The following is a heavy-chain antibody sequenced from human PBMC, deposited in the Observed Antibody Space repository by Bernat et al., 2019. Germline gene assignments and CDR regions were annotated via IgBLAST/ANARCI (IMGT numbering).Heavy chain of an antibody. J-gene: IGHJ4*02. CDR1: GYTFTSYG. CDR2: ISAYNGNT. V-gene: IGHV1-18*01. CDR3: ARGEGGTCSSTSCYRRDLPDY. Sequence: QVQLVQSGAEVKKPGASVKVSCKASGYTFTSYGISWVRQAPGQGLEWMGWISAYNGNTNYAQKLQGRVTMTTDTSTSTAYMELRSLRSDDTVVYYCARGEGGTCSSTSCYRRDLPDYWGQGTLVTVSS. D-gene: IGHD2-2*02.